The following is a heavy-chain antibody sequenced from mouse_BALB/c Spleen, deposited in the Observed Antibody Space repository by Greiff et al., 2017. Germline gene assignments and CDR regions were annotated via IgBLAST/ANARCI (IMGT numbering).Heavy chain of an antibody. Sequence: VQLQQSGAELVRPGTSVKVSCKASGYAFTNYLIEWVKQRPGQGLEWIGVINPGSGGTNYNEKFKGKATLTADKSSSTAYMQLSSLTSDDSAVYFCARGYGNYGFDYWGKGTTLTVSS. CDR2: INPGSGGT. V-gene: IGHV1-54*01. D-gene: IGHD2-10*02. CDR1: GYAFTNYL. J-gene: IGHJ2*01. CDR3: ARGYGNYGFDY.